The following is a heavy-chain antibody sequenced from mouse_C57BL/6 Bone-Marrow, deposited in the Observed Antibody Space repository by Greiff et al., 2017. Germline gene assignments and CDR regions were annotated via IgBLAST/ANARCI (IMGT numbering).Heavy chain of an antibody. D-gene: IGHD1-1*01. CDR2: INSDGGST. J-gene: IGHJ1*03. V-gene: IGHV5-2*01. CDR3: ARPYYYGSSYGYFDV. Sequence: EVKLVESGGGLVQPGESLKLSCESNEYEFPSHDMSWVRKTPEKRLELVAAINSDGGSTYYPDTMERRFIISRDNTKKTLYLQMSSLRSEDTALYYCARPYYYGSSYGYFDVWGTGTTVTVSS. CDR1: EYEFPSHD.